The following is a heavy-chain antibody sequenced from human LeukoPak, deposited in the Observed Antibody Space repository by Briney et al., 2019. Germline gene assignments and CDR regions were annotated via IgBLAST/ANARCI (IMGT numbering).Heavy chain of an antibody. J-gene: IGHJ6*03. D-gene: IGHD2-15*01. V-gene: IGHV3-30*01. CDR1: GFTFSDYA. Sequence: GGSLRLSCAASGFTFSDYAMHWVRQAPGKGLEWVTVISHDGSNKYYVDSVKGRFTISRDNSKNTLYLQMNGLRAEDTAVYFCARPNCSSGSCPNRGGYYYYYMDVWGKGTTVTVSS. CDR3: ARPNCSSGSCPNRGGYYYYYMDV. CDR2: ISHDGSNK.